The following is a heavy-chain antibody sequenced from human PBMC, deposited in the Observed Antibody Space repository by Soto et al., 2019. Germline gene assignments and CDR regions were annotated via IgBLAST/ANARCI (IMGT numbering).Heavy chain of an antibody. CDR2: IFSSGSS. J-gene: IGHJ5*01. Sequence: QMQLQESGPGLVKPSETLYITYAVSGDSISSGRNFWGWIRQPPGKGLEWIESIFSSGSSYYNPSLQSRVTISRDTSRNHFSLRVNSVTAADTAVYYCSRHHRFTPVDWSGYSMTWFDPWGQGIRVTVSS. V-gene: IGHV4-39*01. D-gene: IGHD3-3*01. CDR3: SRHHRFTPVDWSGYSMTWFDP. CDR1: GDSISSGRNF.